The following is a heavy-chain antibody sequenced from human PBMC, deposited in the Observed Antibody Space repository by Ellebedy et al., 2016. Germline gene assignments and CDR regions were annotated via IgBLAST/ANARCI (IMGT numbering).Heavy chain of an antibody. V-gene: IGHV1-8*01. CDR2: MNPNSGNT. D-gene: IGHD6-13*01. CDR1: GYTFTSYD. CDR3: ARGRIAAAGFRFDY. Sequence: ASVKVSCXASGYTFTSYDINWVRQATGQGLEWMGWMNPNSGNTGYAQKFQGRVTMTRNTSISTAYMELSSLRSEDTAVYYCARGRIAAAGFRFDYWGQGTLVTVSS. J-gene: IGHJ4*02.